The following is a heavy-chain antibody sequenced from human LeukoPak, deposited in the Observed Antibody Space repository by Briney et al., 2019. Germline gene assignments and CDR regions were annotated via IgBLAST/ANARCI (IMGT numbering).Heavy chain of an antibody. J-gene: IGHJ4*02. CDR1: GFTFSTYW. D-gene: IGHD1-26*01. V-gene: IGHV3-7*01. CDR2: IKQDGSEK. Sequence: GGSLRLSCAASGFTFSTYWMSWVRQAPGKGLEWVANIKQDGSEKYYVDSVKGRFTISRDNSKNTLYLQMNSLRAEDTAVYYCAKAFVLGGNWGQGTQVTVSS. CDR3: AKAFVLGGN.